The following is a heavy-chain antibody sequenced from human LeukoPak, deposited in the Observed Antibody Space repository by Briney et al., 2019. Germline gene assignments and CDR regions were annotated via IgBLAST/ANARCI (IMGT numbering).Heavy chain of an antibody. CDR3: ARIGYSYGPQYYFDY. D-gene: IGHD5-18*01. V-gene: IGHV4-34*01. CDR1: GGSFSGYY. Sequence: PSETLSLTCAVYGGSFSGYYWSWIRQPPGKGLEWIGEINHSGSTNYSPSLKSRVTISVDTSKNQFSLKLSSVTAADTAVYYCARIGYSYGPQYYFDYWGQGTLVTVSS. CDR2: INHSGST. J-gene: IGHJ4*02.